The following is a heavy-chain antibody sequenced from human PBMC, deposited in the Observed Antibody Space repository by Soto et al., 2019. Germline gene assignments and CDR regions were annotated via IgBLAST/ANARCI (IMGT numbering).Heavy chain of an antibody. D-gene: IGHD3-10*01. J-gene: IGHJ6*02. CDR1: GGTFSSYA. Sequence: GASVKVSCKASGGTFSSYAISWVRQAPGQGLEWMGGIIPIFGTANYAQKLQGRVTITADESTSTAYMELSSLRSEDTAVYYCARDGPYYYGSGSYYIGPGGYYGMDVWGQGTTVTVSS. CDR2: IIPIFGTA. V-gene: IGHV1-69*13. CDR3: ARDGPYYYGSGSYYIGPGGYYGMDV.